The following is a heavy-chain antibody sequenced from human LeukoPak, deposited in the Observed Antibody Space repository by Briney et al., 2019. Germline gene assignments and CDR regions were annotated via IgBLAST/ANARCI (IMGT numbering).Heavy chain of an antibody. J-gene: IGHJ5*02. CDR1: GYTFTSYY. D-gene: IGHD2-21*01. V-gene: IGHV1-18*04. CDR3: ARSVVVPPYNWFDP. Sequence: ASVKVSCKASGYTFTSYYIHWVRQAPGQGLEWMGWISAYNGNTNYAQKLQGRVTMTTDTSTSTAYMELRSLRSDDTAVYYCARSVVVPPYNWFDPWGQGTLVTVSS. CDR2: ISAYNGNT.